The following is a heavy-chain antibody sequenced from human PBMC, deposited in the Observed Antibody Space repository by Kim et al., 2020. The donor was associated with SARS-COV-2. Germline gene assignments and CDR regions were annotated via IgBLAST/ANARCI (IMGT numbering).Heavy chain of an antibody. D-gene: IGHD6-13*01. Sequence: GGSLRLSCAASGFTFSSYAMSWVRQAPGKGLEWVSVIYSGGSSTYYADSVKGRFTISRDNSKNTLYLQMNSLRAEDTAVYYCAKDKFREEQQLVRYYYYYGMDVWGQGTTVTVSS. J-gene: IGHJ6*02. CDR2: IYSGGSST. CDR3: AKDKFREEQQLVRYYYYYGMDV. V-gene: IGHV3-23*03. CDR1: GFTFSSYA.